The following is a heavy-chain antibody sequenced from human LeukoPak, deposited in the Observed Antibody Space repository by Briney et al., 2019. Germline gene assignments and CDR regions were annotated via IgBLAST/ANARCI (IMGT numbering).Heavy chain of an antibody. V-gene: IGHV3-48*03. D-gene: IGHD1-14*01. CDR2: ISSSGSTI. Sequence: PGGSLRLSCVVSGFTFSSYEMNWVREAPGKGLEWVSYISSSGSTISYADSVKGRFTISRDNAKRSLYLHMNSLRAEDTAVYYCARVFPEDWGQGTLVTVSS. CDR3: ARVFPED. J-gene: IGHJ4*02. CDR1: GFTFSSYE.